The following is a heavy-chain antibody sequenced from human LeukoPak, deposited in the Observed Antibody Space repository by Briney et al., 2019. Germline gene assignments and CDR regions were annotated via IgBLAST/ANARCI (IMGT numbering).Heavy chain of an antibody. CDR3: ARHHYCLGGTCSFDP. CDR2: IYYSGIT. V-gene: IGHV4-39*01. J-gene: IGHJ5*02. CDR1: GGSISSNSYY. D-gene: IGHD2-15*01. Sequence: SETLSLTCAVSGGSISSNSYYWGWIRQSPGKGLEWIGSIYYSGITYYSPSLKSRVTISVDTSKIQFSLKLSSVTAADTAVYYCARHHYCLGGTCSFDPWGQGTLVTVSS.